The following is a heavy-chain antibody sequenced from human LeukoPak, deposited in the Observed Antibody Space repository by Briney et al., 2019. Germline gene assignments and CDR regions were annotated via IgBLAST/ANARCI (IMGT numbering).Heavy chain of an antibody. V-gene: IGHV3-30*02. CDR2: IRYDGSIQ. CDR3: ARDRPNSSGTCYDY. J-gene: IGHJ4*02. CDR1: GFTFSSYG. D-gene: IGHD6-19*01. Sequence: GGSLRLSCAASGFTFSSYGMHWVRQAPGKGLEWVAFIRYDGSIQYYADSVKGRFTISRDNSKNTLYLQMNSLRAEDTAVYYCARDRPNSSGTCYDYWGQGTLVTVSS.